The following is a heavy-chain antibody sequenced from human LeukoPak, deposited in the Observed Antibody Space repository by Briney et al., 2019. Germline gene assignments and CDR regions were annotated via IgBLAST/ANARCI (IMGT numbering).Heavy chain of an antibody. CDR1: GFTFSSYA. V-gene: IGHV3-23*01. CDR3: AKVRRGAAMALDAFDI. CDR2: ISGSGGST. J-gene: IGHJ3*02. D-gene: IGHD5-18*01. Sequence: GXSLRLSCAASGFTFSSYAMSWVRQAPGKGLEWVSAISGSGGSTYYADSVKGRFTISRDNSKNTLYLQMNSLRAEDTAVYYCAKVRRGAAMALDAFDIWGQGTMVTVSS.